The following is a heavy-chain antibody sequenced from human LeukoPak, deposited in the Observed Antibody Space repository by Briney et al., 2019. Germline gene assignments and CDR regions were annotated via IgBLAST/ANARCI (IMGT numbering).Heavy chain of an antibody. J-gene: IGHJ4*02. Sequence: ASVKVSCKASGYTFTGYYVHWVRQAPGQGLERMGWINPSSGGTNYAQKFQGRVTMTRDTSISTAYLELSRLRSDDTAVYYCARSYRGRRFDYWGQGTLVTVSS. CDR3: ARSYRGRRFDY. D-gene: IGHD2-21*01. V-gene: IGHV1-2*02. CDR1: GYTFTGYY. CDR2: INPSSGGT.